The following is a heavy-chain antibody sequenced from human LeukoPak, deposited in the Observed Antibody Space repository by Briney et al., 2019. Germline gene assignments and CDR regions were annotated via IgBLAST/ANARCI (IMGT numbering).Heavy chain of an antibody. J-gene: IGHJ4*02. D-gene: IGHD6-19*01. Sequence: SESLSLTCTVSGGSISSGSYYWSWIRQPAGKGLEWIGRIYTSGSTNYNPSLKSRVTISVDTSKNQFSLKLSSVTAAGTAVYFCARGTGYTSGWGYYYCDYWGQGTLVTVSS. CDR1: GGSISSGSYY. CDR3: ARGTGYTSGWGYYYCDY. V-gene: IGHV4-61*02. CDR2: IYTSGST.